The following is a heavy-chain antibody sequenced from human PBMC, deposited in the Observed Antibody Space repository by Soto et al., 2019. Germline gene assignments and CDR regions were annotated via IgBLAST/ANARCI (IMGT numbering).Heavy chain of an antibody. D-gene: IGHD6-13*01. J-gene: IGHJ4*02. CDR1: GDSITSDKW. V-gene: IGHV4-4*02. Sequence: QVQLQESGPGLVKPSGTLSLTCAVSGDSITSDKWWSWIRQPPGKGLQWIGEIYHSGSAKYNPSLKSRVIISVDKSKNQFSLKLSSVTGADTAVYYCARGETQQQRDYWGQGTLVTVSS. CDR3: ARGETQQQRDY. CDR2: IYHSGSA.